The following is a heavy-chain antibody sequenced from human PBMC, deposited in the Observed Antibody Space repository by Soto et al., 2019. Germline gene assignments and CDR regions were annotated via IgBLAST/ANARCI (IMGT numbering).Heavy chain of an antibody. CDR2: ISYDGSNK. CDR3: ATSRAVAGTGVYYFDY. D-gene: IGHD6-19*01. J-gene: IGHJ4*02. Sequence: LRLSCAASGFTFSSYGMHWVRQAPGKGLEWVAVISYDGSNKYYADSVKGRFTISRDNSKNTLYLQMNSLRAEDTAVYYCATSRAVAGTGVYYFDYWGQGTLVTVSS. V-gene: IGHV3-30*03. CDR1: GFTFSSYG.